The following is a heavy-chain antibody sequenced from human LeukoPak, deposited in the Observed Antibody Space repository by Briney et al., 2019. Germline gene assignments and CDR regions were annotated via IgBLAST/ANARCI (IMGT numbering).Heavy chain of an antibody. CDR1: GGSISSYY. J-gene: IGHJ5*02. Sequence: SETLSLTCTVSGGSISSYYWSWIRQPAGKGLEWIGRIYTSGSTNYTPSLKSRVTMSVDTSKNQFSLKLSSVTAADTAVYYCARGPASSGWYVVWFDPWGQGTLVTVSS. D-gene: IGHD6-19*01. CDR3: ARGPASSGWYVVWFDP. V-gene: IGHV4-4*07. CDR2: IYTSGST.